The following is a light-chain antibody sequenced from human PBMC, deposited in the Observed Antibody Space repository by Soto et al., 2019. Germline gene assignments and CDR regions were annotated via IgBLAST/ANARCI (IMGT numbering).Light chain of an antibody. CDR2: SNN. Sequence: SVLTQPPSASGTPGQRVTISCSGSSSNIGSNTVNWYQQLPGTAPKLLIYSNNQRPSGVPDRFSGSKSGTSASLAISGLQSEDEADYYCAAWDDSVNGPVFGGGTQLTVL. CDR1: SSNIGSNT. V-gene: IGLV1-44*01. J-gene: IGLJ7*01. CDR3: AAWDDSVNGPV.